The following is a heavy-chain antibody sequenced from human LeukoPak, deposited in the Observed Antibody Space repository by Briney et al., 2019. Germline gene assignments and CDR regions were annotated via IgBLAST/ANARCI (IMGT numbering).Heavy chain of an antibody. CDR1: GFTFSNYA. Sequence: PGGSLRLSCAASGFTFSNYAMSWVRQAPGKGLEWVSVLGGSGGSTYSADSVTGRVTISRDNSKNTLFLQMNSLRAEDTAVYYCPKQSGASCYTAADYWGQGTLVTVSS. CDR3: PKQSGASCYTAADY. J-gene: IGHJ4*02. CDR2: LGGSGGST. D-gene: IGHD2-2*02. V-gene: IGHV3-23*01.